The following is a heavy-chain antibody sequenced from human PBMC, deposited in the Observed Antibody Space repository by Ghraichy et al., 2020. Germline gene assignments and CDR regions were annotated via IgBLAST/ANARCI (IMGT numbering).Heavy chain of an antibody. CDR2: ISRTSGTI. CDR1: GFTFSYYT. Sequence: GESLNISCAASGFTFSYYTLNWVRQAPGKGLEWVSYISRTSGTIYYADSVKGRFTISRDNAKNSLYLQMNSLRAEDTAVYYCSRGVGSRDGYNLVVYMDVWGKGTTVTVSS. V-gene: IGHV3-48*01. D-gene: IGHD5-24*01. J-gene: IGHJ6*03. CDR3: SRGVGSRDGYNLVVYMDV.